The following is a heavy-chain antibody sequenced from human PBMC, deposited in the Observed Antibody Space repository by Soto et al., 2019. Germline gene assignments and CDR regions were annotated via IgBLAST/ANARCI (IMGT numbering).Heavy chain of an antibody. CDR3: ARRNWGHFDY. CDR2: INHSGST. D-gene: IGHD7-27*01. V-gene: IGHV4-34*01. J-gene: IGHJ4*02. Sequence: QVQIHQWGAGLVKPSETLSLTCAVYDGFFSGYYWGWIRQSPGKGLEWIGEINHSGSTIYNPSLKSRVTISVDTSKNQSSLKVSSVTAADTAVYYCARRNWGHFDYWGQGTLVTVSS. CDR1: DGFFSGYY.